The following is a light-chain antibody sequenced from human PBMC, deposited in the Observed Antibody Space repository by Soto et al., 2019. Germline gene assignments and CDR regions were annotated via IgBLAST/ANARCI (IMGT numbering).Light chain of an antibody. CDR1: QTVGTF. V-gene: IGKV3-11*01. CDR3: QHRTNWPRT. Sequence: EIVLTQSPATLSLSPGERATLSCRASQTVGTFLAWYQQKPGQAPRLVIYDASKRATGIPARFSGTGSGTDFALTISSIEPDDFAVYYCQHRTNWPRTFGQGTKLDIK. CDR2: DAS. J-gene: IGKJ2*01.